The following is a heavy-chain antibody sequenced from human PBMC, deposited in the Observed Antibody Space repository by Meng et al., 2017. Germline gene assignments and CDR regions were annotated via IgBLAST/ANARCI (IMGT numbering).Heavy chain of an antibody. V-gene: IGHV3-74*01. CDR1: GFTVSSNY. J-gene: IGHJ4*02. Sequence: LSLTCAASGFTVSSNYMNWIRQAPGKGLVWVSRISSDWSTTTYADSVKGRFTISRDDAKNTLYLQMNSLRAEDTAVYYCARASDNYFDSSGYSWDYWGQGTLVTVSS. CDR3: ARASDNYFDSSGYSWDY. CDR2: ISSDWSTT. D-gene: IGHD3-22*01.